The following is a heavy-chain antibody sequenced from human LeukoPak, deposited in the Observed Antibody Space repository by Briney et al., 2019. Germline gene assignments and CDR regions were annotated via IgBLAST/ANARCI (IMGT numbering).Heavy chain of an antibody. CDR1: GGTFSSYA. CDR3: AGEGPRVSTIFGVVIRVAGRRPPYYYYMDV. CDR2: IIPIFGTA. J-gene: IGHJ6*03. V-gene: IGHV1-69*13. D-gene: IGHD3-3*01. Sequence: SVKVSCKASGGTFSSYAISWVRQAPGQGLEWMGGIIPIFGTANYAQKFQGGVTITADESTSTAYMELSSLRSEDTAVYYCAGEGPRVSTIFGVVIRVAGRRPPYYYYMDVWGKGTTVTVSS.